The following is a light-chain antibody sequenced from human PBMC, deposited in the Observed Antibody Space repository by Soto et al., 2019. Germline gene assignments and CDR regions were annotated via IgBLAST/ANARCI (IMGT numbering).Light chain of an antibody. CDR2: GAS. CDR1: QSVSSNY. J-gene: IGKJ1*01. Sequence: EIVLTQSPGTLSLSPGERATLSCRASQSVSSNYLAWYQQKPGQAPRLLIYGASSGATGIPDRFSGSGSGTDFTLTISRLEPEDSAVYYCQQHGTTFGQGTKVDIK. CDR3: QQHGTT. V-gene: IGKV3-20*01.